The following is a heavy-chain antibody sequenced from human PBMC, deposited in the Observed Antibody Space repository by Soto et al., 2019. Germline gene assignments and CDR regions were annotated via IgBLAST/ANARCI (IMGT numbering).Heavy chain of an antibody. CDR2: INHRGTT. J-gene: IGHJ4*02. Sequence: AVDDGSIDDHFCRRILQQKGRGLEWIGEINHRGTTNYIPSLKRRVTVSVDTSKNQFSLKLISVPAADTAVCFCVRGRLHLGELLFQYLGFRGQG. CDR3: VRGRLHLGELLFQYLGF. D-gene: IGHD3-16*02. CDR1: DGSIDDHF. V-gene: IGHV4-34*01.